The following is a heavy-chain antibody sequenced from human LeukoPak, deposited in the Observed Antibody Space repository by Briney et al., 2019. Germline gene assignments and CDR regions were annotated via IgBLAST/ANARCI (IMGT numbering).Heavy chain of an antibody. CDR3: ARTTLLRWPIFDY. J-gene: IGHJ4*02. D-gene: IGHD4-23*01. CDR2: IYPGDSDT. V-gene: IGHV5-51*01. CDR1: GYSFSSHW. Sequence: GESLKISCKGSGYSFSSHWIGWVRQMPGKGLEWMGIIYPGDSDTRYSPSFQGQVTISADKSISTAYLQWRSLKASDTAIYYCARTTLLRWPIFDYWGQGTLVTVSS.